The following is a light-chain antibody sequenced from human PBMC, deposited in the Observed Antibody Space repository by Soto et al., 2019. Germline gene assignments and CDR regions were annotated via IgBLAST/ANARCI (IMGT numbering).Light chain of an antibody. CDR2: SDT. CDR1: NIGSKS. V-gene: IGLV3-21*02. J-gene: IGLJ1*01. Sequence: SYELTQPPSVSVAPGQTARITCGGNNIGSKSVHWYQQETGQAPVLVVHSDTDRPSGIPDRFSGSKSGTSATLGITGFQTGDEADYYCGSWDSSLSAYVFGTGTKLTVL. CDR3: GSWDSSLSAYV.